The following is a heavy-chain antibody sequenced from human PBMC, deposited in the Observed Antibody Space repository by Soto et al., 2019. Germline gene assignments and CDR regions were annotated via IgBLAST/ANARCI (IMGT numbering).Heavy chain of an antibody. CDR3: ARFYSSGRYFDY. CDR1: GGSISSSSYY. J-gene: IGHJ4*02. V-gene: IGHV4-39*01. D-gene: IGHD3-22*01. Sequence: SETLSLTCTVSGGSISSSSYYWGWIRQPPGKGLEWIGSIYYSGSTYYNPSLKSRVTISVDTSKNQFSLKLSSVTAADTAVYYCARFYSSGRYFDYWGQGTLVTVS. CDR2: IYYSGST.